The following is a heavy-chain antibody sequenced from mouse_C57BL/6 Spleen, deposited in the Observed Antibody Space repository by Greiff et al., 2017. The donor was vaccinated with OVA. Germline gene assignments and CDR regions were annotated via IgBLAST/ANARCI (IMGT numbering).Heavy chain of an antibody. V-gene: IGHV5-17*01. Sequence: VKLVESGGGLVKPGGSLKLSCAASGFTFSDYGMHWVRQAPEKGLEWVAYISSGSSTIYYADTVKGRFTISRDNAKNTLFLQMTSLRSEDTAMYYCARGNYDYDEVYWYFDVWGTGTTVTVSS. CDR3: ARGNYDYDEVYWYFDV. D-gene: IGHD2-4*01. CDR2: ISSGSSTI. J-gene: IGHJ1*03. CDR1: GFTFSDYG.